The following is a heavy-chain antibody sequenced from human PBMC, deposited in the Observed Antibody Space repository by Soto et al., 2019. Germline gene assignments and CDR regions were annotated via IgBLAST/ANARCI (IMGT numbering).Heavy chain of an antibody. D-gene: IGHD4-17*01. J-gene: IGHJ4*02. CDR1: GDTFNKYA. CDR2: IIPIFGTP. Sequence: GASVKVSCKASGDTFNKYAFNWVRQAPGQGLEWMGGIIPIFGTPNYAQRVQGRVTITADESTSTAYMELSSLRSEDTAVYYCARGIDYGGVNRIDYWGRGTLVTVSS. V-gene: IGHV1-69*13. CDR3: ARGIDYGGVNRIDY.